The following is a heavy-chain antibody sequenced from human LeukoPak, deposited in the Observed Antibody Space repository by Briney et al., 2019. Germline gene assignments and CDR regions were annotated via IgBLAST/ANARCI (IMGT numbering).Heavy chain of an antibody. D-gene: IGHD2-2*01. V-gene: IGHV3-23*01. CDR1: GLTFSNYG. J-gene: IGHJ4*02. Sequence: PGGSLRLSCAASGLTFSNYGMAWVRQAPGKGLEWVSAISGSGESTYNADSVKGRFTISRDNAKNSLYLQMNSLRAEDTAVYYCARGGYCSSTSCYGDPGDYWGQGTLVTVSS. CDR2: ISGSGEST. CDR3: ARGGYCSSTSCYGDPGDY.